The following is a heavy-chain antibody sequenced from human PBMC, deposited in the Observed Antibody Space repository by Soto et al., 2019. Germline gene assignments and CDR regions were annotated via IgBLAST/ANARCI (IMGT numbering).Heavy chain of an antibody. J-gene: IGHJ4*02. CDR3: ARSLTPRAGYFDY. CDR2: ISNDGSNK. CDR1: GFTFTNYA. Sequence: QVQLVESGGGVVQPGRSLRLSCTASGFTFTNYAMHWVRQAPGKGLGWVAVISNDGSNKDDADSVKGRFTISRDNSKNTLYLQMNSLRAEDTAVYYCARSLTPRAGYFDYWGQGTLVTVSS. V-gene: IGHV3-30-3*01.